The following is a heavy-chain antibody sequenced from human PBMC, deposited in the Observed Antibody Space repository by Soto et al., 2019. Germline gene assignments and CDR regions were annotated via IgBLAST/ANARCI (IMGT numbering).Heavy chain of an antibody. V-gene: IGHV3-53*02. Sequence: EVQLVETGGGLIQPGGSLGFSCAAPGSTSIADNLSWVHRAPGRGLEWASVIYSGGSTYYADSVRGRFTISRDNSKNTLYLQMKSLRAEDTAVYYCARDPPATRHGMDVWGQGTTVTVSS. CDR3: ARDPPATRHGMDV. CDR2: IYSGGST. J-gene: IGHJ6*02. CDR1: GSTSIADN.